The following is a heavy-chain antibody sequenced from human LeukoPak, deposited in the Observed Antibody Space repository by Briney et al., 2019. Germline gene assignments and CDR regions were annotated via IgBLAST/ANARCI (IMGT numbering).Heavy chain of an antibody. J-gene: IGHJ4*02. Sequence: GGSLRLSCATSGFTFSSYAMSWVRQAPGKGLEWVSAISGSGGSTYYADSVKGRFTISRDNSKNTLYLQMNSLRAEDTAVYYCAKDSAPLAAASAQFDYWGQGTLVTVSS. D-gene: IGHD6-13*01. CDR1: GFTFSSYA. CDR3: AKDSAPLAAASAQFDY. V-gene: IGHV3-23*01. CDR2: ISGSGGST.